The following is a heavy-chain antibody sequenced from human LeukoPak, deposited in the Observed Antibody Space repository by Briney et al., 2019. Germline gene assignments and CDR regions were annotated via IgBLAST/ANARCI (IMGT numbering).Heavy chain of an antibody. J-gene: IGHJ4*02. CDR3: ARDRRGRDGYNYYYDY. CDR2: IYTSGST. D-gene: IGHD5-24*01. CDR1: GGSISSYY. Sequence: SETLSLTCTVSGGSISSYYWSWIRQPAGKGLEWIGRIYTSGSTNYNPSLKSRVTMSVDTSKNQFSLKLSSVTAADAAVYYCARDRRGRDGYNYYYDYWGQGTLVTVSS. V-gene: IGHV4-4*07.